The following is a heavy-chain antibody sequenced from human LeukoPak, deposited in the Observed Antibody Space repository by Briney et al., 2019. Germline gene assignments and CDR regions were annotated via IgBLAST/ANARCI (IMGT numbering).Heavy chain of an antibody. J-gene: IGHJ4*02. CDR3: ARGGHYYDSSGYYDLFDY. D-gene: IGHD3-22*01. CDR1: GYTFTSYA. V-gene: IGHV1-3*01. Sequence: ASVKVSCKASGYTFTSYAMHWVRQAPGQRLEWMGWINAGNGNTKYSQKFQGRVTITRDTSASTAYMELSSLRSEDTAVYYCARGGHYYDSSGYYDLFDYWGQGTLVTVSS. CDR2: INAGNGNT.